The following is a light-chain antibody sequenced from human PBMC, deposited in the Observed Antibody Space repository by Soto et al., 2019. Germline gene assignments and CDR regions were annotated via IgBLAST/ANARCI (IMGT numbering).Light chain of an antibody. V-gene: IGKV1-39*01. Sequence: DIQMTQSPSSLSASVGDRVTITCRASQSISSYLNWYQQKPGKAPKLLIYAASSLQSGVPSRFSGRGSGTDFTLATAGLQPEDSASYFCQQSISAPLTFGGGTKVEIK. J-gene: IGKJ4*01. CDR2: AAS. CDR1: QSISSY. CDR3: QQSISAPLT.